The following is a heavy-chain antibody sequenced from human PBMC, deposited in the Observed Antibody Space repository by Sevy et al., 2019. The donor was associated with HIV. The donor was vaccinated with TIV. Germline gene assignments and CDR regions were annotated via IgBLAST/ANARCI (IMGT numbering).Heavy chain of an antibody. Sequence: ASVKVSCKASGYTFTSYGISWVRHAPGQGLEWMGWISDYNGNTNYAQKLQGRVTMTTDTSTSTAYMELRSLRSDDTAVSYCASPFRNYYDSSGYYSNAFDIWGQGTMVTVSS. V-gene: IGHV1-18*01. D-gene: IGHD3-22*01. J-gene: IGHJ3*02. CDR1: GYTFTSYG. CDR2: ISDYNGNT. CDR3: ASPFRNYYDSSGYYSNAFDI.